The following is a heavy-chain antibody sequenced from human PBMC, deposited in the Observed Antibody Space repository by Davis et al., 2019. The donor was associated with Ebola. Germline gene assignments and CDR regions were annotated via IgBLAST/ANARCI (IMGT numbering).Heavy chain of an antibody. CDR1: GFTFRTSP. CDR2: ISSSSSYI. J-gene: IGHJ6*02. CDR3: ARAIAYYYYGMDV. Sequence: GESLKISCVGSGFTFRTSPMSWVRQAPGKGLEWVSSISSSSSYIYYADSVKGRFTISRDNAKNSLYLQMNSLRAEDTAVYYCARAIAYYYYGMDVWGQGTTVTVSS. V-gene: IGHV3-21*01.